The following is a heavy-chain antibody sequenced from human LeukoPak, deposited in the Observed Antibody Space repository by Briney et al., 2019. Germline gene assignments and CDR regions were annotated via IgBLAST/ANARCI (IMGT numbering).Heavy chain of an antibody. CDR3: ARDTAYGMDV. V-gene: IGHV3-74*01. D-gene: IGHD5-18*01. J-gene: IGHJ6*02. CDR1: GFTFSRYW. Sequence: GGSLRLSCAASGFTFSRYWMHWIRQAPGKGLVWVSRIKIDGSNTIYVDSVKGRFTFSRDNAKNTLYLQLNSLRAEDTAVYYCARDTAYGMDVWGQGTTVTVSS. CDR2: IKIDGSNT.